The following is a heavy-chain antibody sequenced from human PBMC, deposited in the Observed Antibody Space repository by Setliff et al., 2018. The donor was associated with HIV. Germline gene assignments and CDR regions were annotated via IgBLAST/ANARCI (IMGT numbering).Heavy chain of an antibody. CDR2: IWYDGSNK. CDR3: AKDAGAGYSYGYLDY. Sequence: PGGSLRLSCAASGFRFNIYTMSWVRQAPGKGLEWVAVIWYDGSNKFYADSVKGRFTISRDKSKNTLYLQMNSLRAEDTAVYYCAKDAGAGYSYGYLDYWGQGTLVTVSS. D-gene: IGHD5-18*01. CDR1: GFRFNIYT. V-gene: IGHV3-33*03. J-gene: IGHJ4*02.